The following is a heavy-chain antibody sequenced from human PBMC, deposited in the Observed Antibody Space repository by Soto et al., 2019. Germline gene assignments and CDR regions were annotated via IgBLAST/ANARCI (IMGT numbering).Heavy chain of an antibody. D-gene: IGHD3-3*01. Sequence: PGGSLRLSCAASGFTFSSYSMNWVRQAPGKGLEWVSYISSSSTIYYADSVKGRFTISRDNAENSLYLHMNSLRDEDTAVYYCAREGTFFGVVISWGQGTLVTVSS. J-gene: IGHJ4*02. CDR3: AREGTFFGVVIS. CDR1: GFTFSSYS. CDR2: ISSSSTI. V-gene: IGHV3-48*02.